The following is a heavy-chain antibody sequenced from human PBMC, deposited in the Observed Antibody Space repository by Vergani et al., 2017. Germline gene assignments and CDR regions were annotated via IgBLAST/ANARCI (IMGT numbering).Heavy chain of an antibody. CDR2: ISYDGSNK. J-gene: IGHJ4*02. V-gene: IGHV3-30-3*01. CDR1: GFTVSSNY. Sequence: VQLVESGGGLVKPGGSLRLSCAASGFTVSSNYMSWVRQAPGKGLEWVAVISYDGSNKYYADSVKGRFTISRDNSKNTLYLQMNSLRAEDTAVYYCGGLYSDSSGYYGDYWGQGTLVTVSS. CDR3: GGLYSDSSGYYGDY. D-gene: IGHD3-22*01.